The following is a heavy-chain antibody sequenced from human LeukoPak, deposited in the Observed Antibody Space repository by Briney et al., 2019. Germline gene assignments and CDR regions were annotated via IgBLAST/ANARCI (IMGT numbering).Heavy chain of an antibody. CDR3: AKGDPLIVVVMGWYFDL. CDR2: ISVTRTT. D-gene: IGHD3-22*01. V-gene: IGHV3-23*01. J-gene: IGHJ2*01. CDR1: GFTFRDYA. Sequence: GGSLRLSCAASGFTFRDYAMSWVRQAPGKGLEWVSGISVTRTTYYPDSVKGRFTISRDNSKNTLYLQMNSLRAEDTAVYYCAKGDPLIVVVMGWYFDLWGRGTLVTVSS.